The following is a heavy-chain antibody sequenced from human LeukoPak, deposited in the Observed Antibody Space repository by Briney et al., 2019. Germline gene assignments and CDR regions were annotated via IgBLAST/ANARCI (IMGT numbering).Heavy chain of an antibody. Sequence: SETLSLTCTVPGGSISSSRYYWGWVRQPQGKWLEWLGWIYFSGSTYYNPSLKSRVTISVDTSKNQFSLKLSSVTAADTAVYYCASFSSSWYQDYYYGMDVWGQGTTVTVSS. J-gene: IGHJ6*02. D-gene: IGHD6-13*01. CDR2: IYFSGST. CDR3: ASFSSSWYQDYYYGMDV. V-gene: IGHV4-39*01. CDR1: GGSISSSRYY.